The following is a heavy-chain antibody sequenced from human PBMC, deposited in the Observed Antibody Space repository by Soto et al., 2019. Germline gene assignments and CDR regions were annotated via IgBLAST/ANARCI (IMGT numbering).Heavy chain of an antibody. CDR1: GGSISSSSYY. Sequence: RSLTCTVSGGSISSSSYYWGWIRQPPGKGLEWIGSIYYSGSTYYNPSLKSRVTISVDTSKNQFSLKLSSVTAADTAVYYCVPTYYDFWSGYPGGWFDPWGQGTLVTVSS. V-gene: IGHV4-39*01. J-gene: IGHJ5*02. CDR2: IYYSGST. CDR3: VPTYYDFWSGYPGGWFDP. D-gene: IGHD3-3*01.